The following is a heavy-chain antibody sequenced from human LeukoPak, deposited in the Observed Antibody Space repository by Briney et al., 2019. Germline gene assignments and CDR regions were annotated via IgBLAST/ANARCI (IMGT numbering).Heavy chain of an antibody. CDR3: ASRATVTTDRFWFDP. CDR1: GFTVSTNY. Sequence: GGSLRLSCAASGFTVSTNYMSWVRQTPGKGLEWVSVIYSGGSTYYADSVKGRFAISRDNSKNTLYLQMNSLRAEDTAVHYCASRATVTTDRFWFDPWGQGTLVTVSS. V-gene: IGHV3-53*01. J-gene: IGHJ5*02. CDR2: IYSGGST. D-gene: IGHD4-11*01.